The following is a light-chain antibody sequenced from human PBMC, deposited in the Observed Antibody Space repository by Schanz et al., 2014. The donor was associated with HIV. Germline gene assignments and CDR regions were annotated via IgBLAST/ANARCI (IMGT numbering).Light chain of an antibody. J-gene: IGLJ3*02. CDR2: DVS. V-gene: IGLV2-14*03. CDR3: GTWDSGLSARV. Sequence: QSALTQPASVSGSPGQSITISCTGTSSDVGGYNYVSWYQQHPGKAPKLMIYDVSNRPSGVSNRFSGSKSGNTASLTISGLQAEDEADYYCGTWDSGLSARVFGGGTKLTVL. CDR1: SSDVGGYNY.